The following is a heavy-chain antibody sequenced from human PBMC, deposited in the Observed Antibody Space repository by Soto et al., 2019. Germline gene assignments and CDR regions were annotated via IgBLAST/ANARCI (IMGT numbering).Heavy chain of an antibody. CDR1: GFTFSDYY. CDR2: ISSSGSTI. Sequence: QVQLVESGGGLVKPGGSLRLSCAASGFTFSDYYMSWIRQAPGKGLEWVSYISSSGSTIYYADSVKGRFTISRDNAKNSLYLQMNSLRAEDTAVYYCARVQGYCSGGSCYSTLYYFDYGGQGTLVTVSS. V-gene: IGHV3-11*01. J-gene: IGHJ4*02. CDR3: ARVQGYCSGGSCYSTLYYFDY. D-gene: IGHD2-15*01.